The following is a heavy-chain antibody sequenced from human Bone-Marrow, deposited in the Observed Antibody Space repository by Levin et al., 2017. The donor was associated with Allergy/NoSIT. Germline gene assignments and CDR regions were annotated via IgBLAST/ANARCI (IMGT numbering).Heavy chain of an antibody. CDR1: GGSFSGYY. CDR3: ARGGGHVDTAMASLDY. D-gene: IGHD5-18*01. Sequence: SQTLSLTCAVYGGSFSGYYWSWIRQPPGKGLEWIGEINHSGSTNYNPSLKSRVTISVDTSKNQFSLKLSSVTAADTAVYYCARGGGHVDTAMASLDYWGQGTLVTVSS. CDR2: INHSGST. V-gene: IGHV4-34*01. J-gene: IGHJ4*02.